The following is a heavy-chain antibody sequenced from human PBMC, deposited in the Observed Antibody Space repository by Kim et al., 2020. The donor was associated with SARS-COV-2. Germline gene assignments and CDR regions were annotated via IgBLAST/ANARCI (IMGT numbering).Heavy chain of an antibody. D-gene: IGHD6-13*01. CDR1: GDSVSSNSAA. CDR3: ARVRGSDGYSTPRVKGGAFDI. CDR2: TYYRSKWYN. V-gene: IGHV6-1*01. J-gene: IGHJ3*02. Sequence: SQTLSLTCAISGDSVSSNSAAWNWIRQSPSRGLEWLGRTYYRSKWYNDYAVSVKRRITINPDTSKNQFSLQLNSVTPEDTAVYYCARVRGSDGYSTPRVKGGAFDIWGQGTMVTVSS.